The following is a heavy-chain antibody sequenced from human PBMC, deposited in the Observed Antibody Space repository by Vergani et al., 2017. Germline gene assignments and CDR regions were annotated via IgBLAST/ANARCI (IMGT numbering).Heavy chain of an antibody. V-gene: IGHV4-59*01. CDR1: GGAISSYY. J-gene: IGHJ6*02. D-gene: IGHD2-15*01. CDR2: IYYSGSN. CDR3: ARSSSGYYYYGMAV. Sequence: QVQLQESGPGLVKPSETLSLTCTVSGGAISSYYWSWIRQPPGKGLEWVGYIYYSGSNNYNPSLKGRVTISVDTSKNQISLKLSSVTAADTAVFYCARSSSGYYYYGMAVWGQGTTVTVSS.